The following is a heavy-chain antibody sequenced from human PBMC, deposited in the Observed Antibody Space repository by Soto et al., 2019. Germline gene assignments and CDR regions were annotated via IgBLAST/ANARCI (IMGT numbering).Heavy chain of an antibody. J-gene: IGHJ4*02. CDR3: ASRSGQLPYYFDY. D-gene: IGHD6-6*01. V-gene: IGHV1-18*03. CDR1: GFTFTNYG. CDR2: ISAYKGNT. Sequence: ASVKVSCKASGFTFTNYGISWVRQAPGQGLEWMGWISAYKGNTNYAQKFQGRVTMTTDTSTSTAYLELRSLRSDDMAVYFCASRSGQLPYYFDYWGQGTQVTVSS.